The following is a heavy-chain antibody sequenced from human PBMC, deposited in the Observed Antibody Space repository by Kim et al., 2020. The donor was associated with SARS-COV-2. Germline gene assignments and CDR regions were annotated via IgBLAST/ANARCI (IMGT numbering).Heavy chain of an antibody. J-gene: IGHJ6*02. CDR2: FDPEDGET. D-gene: IGHD6-6*01. CDR1: GYTLTELS. V-gene: IGHV1-24*01. Sequence: ASVKVSCKFSGYTLTELSMHWVRQAPGKGLEWMGGFDPEDGETIYAQKFQGRVTMTEDTSTDTAYMELSSLRSEDTAVYYCATAPGIAARRRIAGENYYYYYGMDVWGQGTTVTVSS. CDR3: ATAPGIAARRRIAGENYYYYYGMDV.